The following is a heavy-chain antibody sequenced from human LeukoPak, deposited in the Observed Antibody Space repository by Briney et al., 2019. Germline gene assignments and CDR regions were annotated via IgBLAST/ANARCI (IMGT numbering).Heavy chain of an antibody. D-gene: IGHD4-17*01. J-gene: IGHJ2*01. Sequence: ASVKVSCKASGYTFTSYGISWVRQAPGQGLEWMGWISAYNEDTNYAHKFQGRVTMTTDTSTTTAYMQLRSLRSDDTAVYYCARHDYGDYRLDYWGRGTLVTVSS. V-gene: IGHV1-18*04. CDR3: ARHDYGDYRLDY. CDR2: ISAYNEDT. CDR1: GYTFTSYG.